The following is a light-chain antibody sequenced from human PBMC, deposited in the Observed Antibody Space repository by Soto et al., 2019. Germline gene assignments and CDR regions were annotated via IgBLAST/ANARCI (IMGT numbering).Light chain of an antibody. CDR2: KAS. CDR3: QQYNSYWP. CDR1: QSISSW. Sequence: DIQMTQSPSTLSASVGDRVTITCRASQSISSWLAWYQQKPGKAPKLLIYKASSLESGVPSRVSGSGSGTEFTLTISSLQPDDFATYYCQQYNSYWPFGQGTKVEIK. J-gene: IGKJ1*01. V-gene: IGKV1-5*03.